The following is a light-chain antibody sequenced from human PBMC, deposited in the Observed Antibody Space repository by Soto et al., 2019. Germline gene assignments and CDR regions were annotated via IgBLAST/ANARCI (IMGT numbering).Light chain of an antibody. Sequence: QSVLTQPASVSGSPGQSITISCTGTSSDVGGYKFVSWYQQHPGKAPKLMIYDVSNRPSGVSNRFSGSKSGNTASLTISGLQAEDEADYYCSSYTSRSTLVVFGGGTKLTVL. CDR3: SSYTSRSTLVV. J-gene: IGLJ2*01. CDR2: DVS. V-gene: IGLV2-14*01. CDR1: SSDVGGYKF.